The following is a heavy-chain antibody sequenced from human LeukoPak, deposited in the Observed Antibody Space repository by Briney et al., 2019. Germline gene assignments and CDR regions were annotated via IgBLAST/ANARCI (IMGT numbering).Heavy chain of an antibody. V-gene: IGHV4-4*07. CDR1: GGSISSYY. CDR3: ARKPGHDFWSGPDAFDI. J-gene: IGHJ3*02. Sequence: SQTLSLTCTVSGGSISSYYWSWIRQPAGKGLEWIGRIYTSGSTNYNPSLKSRVTMSVDTSKNQFSLKLSSVTAADTAVYYCARKPGHDFWSGPDAFDIWGQGTMVTVSS. CDR2: IYTSGST. D-gene: IGHD3-3*01.